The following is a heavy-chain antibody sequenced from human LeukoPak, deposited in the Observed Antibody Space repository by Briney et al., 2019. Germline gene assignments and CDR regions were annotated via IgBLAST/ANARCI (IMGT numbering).Heavy chain of an antibody. Sequence: PSETLSLTCAVSGYSISSGYYWGWIRQPPGKGLEWIGSIYHSGSTHYNPSLKSRVTISVGTSKNQFSLKLNSVTAADTAVYYCARNGTNNYFDYWGQGTLVTVSS. V-gene: IGHV4-38-2*01. J-gene: IGHJ4*02. D-gene: IGHD2-2*01. CDR2: IYHSGST. CDR1: GYSISSGYY. CDR3: ARNGTNNYFDY.